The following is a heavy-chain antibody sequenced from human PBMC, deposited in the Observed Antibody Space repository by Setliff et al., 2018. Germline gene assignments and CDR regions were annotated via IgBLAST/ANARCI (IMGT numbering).Heavy chain of an antibody. Sequence: GGSLRLSCAASGFTFSRYALHWVRQAPGKGLEWVALISFDGSNEHYADSVKGRFTISRDNSINTVYLQMNSLRREDTAVYFCARGSSGWYGLTDYWGQGTLVTVSS. CDR1: GFTFSRYA. D-gene: IGHD6-19*01. CDR2: ISFDGSNE. CDR3: ARGSSGWYGLTDY. V-gene: IGHV3-30*04. J-gene: IGHJ4*02.